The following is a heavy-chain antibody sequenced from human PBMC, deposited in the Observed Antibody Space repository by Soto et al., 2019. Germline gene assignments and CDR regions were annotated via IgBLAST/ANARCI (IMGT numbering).Heavy chain of an antibody. CDR1: GFTFSSYA. Sequence: EVQLLESGGGLVQPGGSLRLSCAASGFTFSSYAMTWFRQAPGKGLEWVSSISGSGGSTYYADSVKDRFTISRDNSKNTLNRQMNSLRAEDTATYYCAKRFSYGHKPTEYSQHWCQGTLVTVSS. V-gene: IGHV3-23*01. J-gene: IGHJ1*01. CDR3: AKRFSYGHKPTEYSQH. CDR2: ISGSGGST. D-gene: IGHD5-18*01.